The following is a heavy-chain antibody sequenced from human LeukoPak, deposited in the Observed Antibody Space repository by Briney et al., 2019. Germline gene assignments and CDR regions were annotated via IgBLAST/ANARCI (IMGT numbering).Heavy chain of an antibody. CDR2: IIPIFGTA. D-gene: IGHD3-10*01. Sequence: SVKVSCKASGGTFSSYAISWVRQAPGQGLEWMGGIIPIFGTANYAQKFQGRVTITTDESTSTAYMELSSLRSEDTAVYYCARCLWLSPSGKKYYYYYYYMDVWGRGTTVTVSS. CDR3: ARCLWLSPSGKKYYYYYYYMDV. CDR1: GGTFSSYA. J-gene: IGHJ6*03. V-gene: IGHV1-69*05.